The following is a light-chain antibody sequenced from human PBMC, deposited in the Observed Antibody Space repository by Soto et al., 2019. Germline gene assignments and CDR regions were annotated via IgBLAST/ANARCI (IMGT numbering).Light chain of an antibody. V-gene: IGKV3-20*01. CDR1: QSVSSSY. CDR3: QQYGSSPET. Sequence: EVGLTQSLRPVSVSPGERGTLSCMASQSVSSSYLAWYHQKPGQAPRLLIYGASSRATGIPDRFSGSGSGTDFTLTISRLEPEDFAVYYCQQYGSSPETFGQGTKVDI. CDR2: GAS. J-gene: IGKJ1*01.